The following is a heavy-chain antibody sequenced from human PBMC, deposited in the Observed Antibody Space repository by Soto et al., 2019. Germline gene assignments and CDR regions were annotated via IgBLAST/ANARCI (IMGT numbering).Heavy chain of an antibody. D-gene: IGHD3-9*01. J-gene: IGHJ4*02. V-gene: IGHV3-15*01. CDR2: IKSKTDGGTT. CDR3: TPGDNYDILTARYYFDY. CDR1: GFTFSNAW. Sequence: GGSLRLSCAASGFTFSNAWMSWVRQAPGKGLEWVGRIKSKTDGGTTDYAAPVKGRFTISRDDSKNTLYLQMNSLKTEDTAVYYCTPGDNYDILTARYYFDYWGQGTLVTVSS.